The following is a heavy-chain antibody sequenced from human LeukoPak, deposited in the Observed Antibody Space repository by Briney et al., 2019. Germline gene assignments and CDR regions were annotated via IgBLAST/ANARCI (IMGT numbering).Heavy chain of an antibody. J-gene: IGHJ4*02. V-gene: IGHV4-39*01. CDR3: ARRTVATTGVDY. Sequence: SEALSLTCTVSGASISSRSYYWDWIRQPPGKGLDWIGSIYFSGSTYYNPSLNSRVTISVHTSKNQFSLKLISVTAADTAVYYCARRTVATTGVDYWGQGALVTVSS. CDR2: IYFSGST. CDR1: GASISSRSYY. D-gene: IGHD5-12*01.